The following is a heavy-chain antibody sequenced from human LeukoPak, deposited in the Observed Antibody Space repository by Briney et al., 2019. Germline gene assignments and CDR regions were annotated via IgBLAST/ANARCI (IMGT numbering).Heavy chain of an antibody. D-gene: IGHD3-22*01. CDR2: INYSGNI. CDR1: GGSISSGGYY. Sequence: TSQTLSLTCTVSGGSISSGGYYWSWIRQHPGKGLEWIGYINYSGNIYYNPSLKSRVIISVDMSKNQFSLKLSSVTAADTAVYYCVRDGDYYDSSGSVRAFDIWGQGTMVTVSS. V-gene: IGHV4-31*03. J-gene: IGHJ3*02. CDR3: VRDGDYYDSSGSVRAFDI.